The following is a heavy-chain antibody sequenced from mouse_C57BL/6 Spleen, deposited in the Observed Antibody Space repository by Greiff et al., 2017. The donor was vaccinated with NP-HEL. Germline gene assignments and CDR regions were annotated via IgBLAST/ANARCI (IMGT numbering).Heavy chain of an antibody. D-gene: IGHD1-1*01. V-gene: IGHV1-15*01. CDR2: IDPETGGT. J-gene: IGHJ2*01. CDR3: ASRAYGSSYPEDY. Sequence: VQVVESGAELVRPGASVTLSCKASGYTFTDYEMHWVKQTPVHGLEWIGAIDPETGGTAYNEKFKGKATLTADKSSSTAYMELRSLTSEDSAVYFCASRAYGSSYPEDYWGQGTTLTVSS. CDR1: GYTFTDYE.